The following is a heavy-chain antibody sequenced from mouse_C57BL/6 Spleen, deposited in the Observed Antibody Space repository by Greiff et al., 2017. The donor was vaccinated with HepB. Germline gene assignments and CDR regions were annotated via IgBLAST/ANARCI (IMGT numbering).Heavy chain of an antibody. Sequence: VQGVESGPGLVAPSQSLSITCTVSGFSLTSYGVHWVRQPPGKGLEWLVVIWSDGSTTYNSALKSRLSISNDNSKSQVFLKMNSLQTDDTAMYYCARHPPVYDGYAMDYWGQGTSVTVSS. CDR2: IWSDGST. V-gene: IGHV2-6-1*01. D-gene: IGHD2-12*01. CDR1: GFSLTSYG. J-gene: IGHJ4*01. CDR3: ARHPPVYDGYAMDY.